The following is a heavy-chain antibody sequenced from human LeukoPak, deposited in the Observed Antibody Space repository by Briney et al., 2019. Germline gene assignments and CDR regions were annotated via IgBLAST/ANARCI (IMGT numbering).Heavy chain of an antibody. CDR1: GASVSSASY. Sequence: SETLSLTCTVSGASVSSASYWTWIRQPPGKGVEWIAHIYNGVNTNYNPSLKSRVTISVDTSKNQFSLRLSSVTAADTAVYYCARSRAFNSGAFDPWGQGSLVTVSS. CDR2: IYNGVNT. V-gene: IGHV4-61*01. D-gene: IGHD1-26*01. J-gene: IGHJ5*02. CDR3: ARSRAFNSGAFDP.